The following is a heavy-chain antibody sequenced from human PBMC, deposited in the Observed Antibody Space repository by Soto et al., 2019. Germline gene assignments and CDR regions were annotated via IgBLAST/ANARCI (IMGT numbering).Heavy chain of an antibody. J-gene: IGHJ4*02. V-gene: IGHV3-23*01. CDR2: INSNGVST. CDR3: ARIPDLDYCSRTSCLYYFDY. D-gene: IGHD2-2*01. CDR1: GFTFSRYV. Sequence: PGGSLRLSCVASGFTFSRYVMSWVRQAPGKGLERVSTINSNGVSTYYAYSVKGRFTISRDNSRNSLYLQVNSLRAEDTAVYYCARIPDLDYCSRTSCLYYFDYWGQGALVTVSS.